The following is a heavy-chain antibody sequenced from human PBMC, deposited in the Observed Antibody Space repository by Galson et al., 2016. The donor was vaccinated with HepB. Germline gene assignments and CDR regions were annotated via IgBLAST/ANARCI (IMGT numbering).Heavy chain of an antibody. V-gene: IGHV3-23*01. D-gene: IGHD3-16*02. CDR2: LSGSGDNT. J-gene: IGHJ6*02. CDR3: AKQALIVSGRHMDV. Sequence: SLRLSCAASGFPFNLYGMYWIRQAPGKGLEWVASLSGSGDNTYYADSVKGRFTISRDNSKNTQYLQMNSVRAEDTAVYYCAKQALIVSGRHMDVWGQGTTVTVSS. CDR1: GFPFNLYG.